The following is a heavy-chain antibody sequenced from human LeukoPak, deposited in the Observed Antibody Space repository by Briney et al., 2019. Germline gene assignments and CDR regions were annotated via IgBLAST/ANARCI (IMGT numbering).Heavy chain of an antibody. CDR1: GFTFSNYW. V-gene: IGHV3-7*01. CDR2: IKEDGSEK. CDR3: ARTIRGY. D-gene: IGHD3-10*01. J-gene: IGHJ4*02. Sequence: GGSLRLSCAASGFTFSNYWMSWVRQAPGKGLEWVANIKEDGSEKYYVDSVKGRFTISRDNAKNSLYLQMNSLRAEDTAVYYCARTIRGYWGQGTLVTVSA.